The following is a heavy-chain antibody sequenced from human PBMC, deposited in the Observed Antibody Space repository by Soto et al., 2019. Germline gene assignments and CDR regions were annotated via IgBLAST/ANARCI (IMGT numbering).Heavy chain of an antibody. CDR2: INPNTGVT. D-gene: IGHD1-26*01. J-gene: IGHJ5*02. V-gene: IGHV1-2*02. CDR3: ARVARWAAREWFYP. CDR1: GYTFTGYF. Sequence: QVQLVQYGAEVKKPGASVKVSCMASGYTFTGYFIHWVREVPGQGLEYMGWINPNTGVTDYAQKFQGRVTMTRDTSISTVFMELKRLTSGDTAVYYCARVARWAAREWFYPWGQGTLVTVSS.